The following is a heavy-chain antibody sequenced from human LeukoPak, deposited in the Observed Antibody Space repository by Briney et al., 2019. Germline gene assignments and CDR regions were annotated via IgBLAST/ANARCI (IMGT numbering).Heavy chain of an antibody. CDR2: INGDGSST. D-gene: IGHD6-13*01. CDR3: ARDRGPYSRGESGFDS. CDR1: GFPFRSLW. V-gene: IGHV3-74*01. J-gene: IGHJ4*02. Sequence: GSLHLSCAAAGFPFRSLWMHWVRQAPGKGLVWVSRINGDGSSTSYADSVKGRFTISRDNAKNTLYLQMNSLRVEDPAVYYCARDRGPYSRGESGFDSWGQGTLVTVSS.